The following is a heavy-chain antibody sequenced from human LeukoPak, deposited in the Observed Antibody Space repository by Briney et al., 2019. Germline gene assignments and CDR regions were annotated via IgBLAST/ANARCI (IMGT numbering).Heavy chain of an antibody. J-gene: IGHJ4*02. Sequence: NPSETLSLTCTVSGGSISSSSYYWGWIRQPPGKGLEWIGSIYYSGSTYYNPSLKSRVTISVDTSKNQFSLKLSSVTAADTAVYYCAGRAVVATSIFDYWGQGTLVTVSS. V-gene: IGHV4-39*01. D-gene: IGHD5-12*01. CDR2: IYYSGST. CDR1: GGSISSSSYY. CDR3: AGRAVVATSIFDY.